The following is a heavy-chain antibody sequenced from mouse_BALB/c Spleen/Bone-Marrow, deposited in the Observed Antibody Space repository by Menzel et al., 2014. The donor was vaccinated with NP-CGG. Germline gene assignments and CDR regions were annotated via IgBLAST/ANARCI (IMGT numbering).Heavy chain of an antibody. CDR3: ARIYDGYFLFDY. J-gene: IGHJ2*01. V-gene: IGHV1S29*02. CDR1: GYTFTDYN. Sequence: EVQLQQSGPELVKPGASVKISCKASGYTFTDYNMHWVKQSHGQSLEWIGYIYPYNGGTGYNQEFKSKATLTVDNSSSTAYMELRSLTSEDPAVYYCARIYDGYFLFDYWGQGTTLTVSS. CDR2: IYPYNGGT. D-gene: IGHD2-3*01.